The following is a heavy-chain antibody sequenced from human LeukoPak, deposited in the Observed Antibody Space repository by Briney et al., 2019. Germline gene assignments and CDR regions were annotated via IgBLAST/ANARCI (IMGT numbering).Heavy chain of an antibody. V-gene: IGHV3-53*04. CDR3: ARSAARLRYYYAMDV. Sequence: GGSLRLSCAAPGFSVSNTYMSWVRQAPGKGLEWVSVIYSGDSGVSTYYADSVKGRFTISRHNSKNTLYLQMSSLRAEDTAVYFCARSAARLRYYYAMDVWGQGTTVTVCS. CDR1: GFSVSNTY. CDR2: IYSGDSGVST. D-gene: IGHD6-6*01. J-gene: IGHJ6*02.